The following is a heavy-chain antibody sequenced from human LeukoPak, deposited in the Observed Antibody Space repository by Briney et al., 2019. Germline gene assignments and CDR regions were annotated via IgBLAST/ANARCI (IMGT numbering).Heavy chain of an antibody. D-gene: IGHD1-26*01. CDR2: IYASGST. V-gene: IGHV4-4*07. CDR1: GGSISGYT. Sequence: SETLSLTCTVSGGSISGYTWSWIRQPAGKGLEWIGRIYASGSTNYNPSLQGRVTMSVDTSRCQFFLMVHSVTAADTAVYYCARGVVGATAFAYWGQGTVVTASS. CDR3: ARGVVGATAFAY. J-gene: IGHJ4*02.